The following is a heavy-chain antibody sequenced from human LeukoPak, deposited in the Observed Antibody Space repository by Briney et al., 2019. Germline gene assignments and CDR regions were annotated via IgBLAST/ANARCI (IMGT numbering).Heavy chain of an antibody. Sequence: ASVKVSCKASGYTFTSYYMHWVRQAPGQGLEWMGIINPSGGSTSYAQKFQGRVTITADESTSTAYMELSSLRSEDTAVYYCARSRYYDILTGYYNLAFDYWGQGTLVTVSS. D-gene: IGHD3-9*01. V-gene: IGHV1-46*01. J-gene: IGHJ4*02. CDR1: GYTFTSYY. CDR2: INPSGGST. CDR3: ARSRYYDILTGYYNLAFDY.